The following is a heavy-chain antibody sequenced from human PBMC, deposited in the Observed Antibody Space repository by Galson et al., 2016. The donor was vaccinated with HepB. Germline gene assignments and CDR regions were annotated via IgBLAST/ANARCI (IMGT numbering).Heavy chain of an antibody. CDR3: AGDYGASIFDY. V-gene: IGHV4-34*01. CDR2: IYYSGTT. Sequence: SETLSLTCTVYGGPFTDYYWTWIRQPPGKGLEWIGSIYYSGTTYYNPSLKSRVTISVDTSKNQFSLKLNSVTAADTAVYYCAGDYGASIFDYWGQGTLVTVSS. J-gene: IGHJ4*02. CDR1: GGPFTDYY. D-gene: IGHD4-17*01.